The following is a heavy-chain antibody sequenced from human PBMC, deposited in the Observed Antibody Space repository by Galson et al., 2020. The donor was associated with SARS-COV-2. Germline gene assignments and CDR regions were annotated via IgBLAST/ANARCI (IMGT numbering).Heavy chain of an antibody. CDR3: AKGGGEGGYDYYDYMDV. Sequence: GGSLRLSCAASGFTFSSYGMHWVRQAPGKGLEWVAVIWYDGSNKYYADSVKGRFTISRDNSKNTLYLQMNSLRAEDTAVYYCAKGGGEGGYDYYDYMDVWGKGTTVTVSS. CDR2: IWYDGSNK. CDR1: GFTFSSYG. D-gene: IGHD3-16*01. V-gene: IGHV3-33*06. J-gene: IGHJ6*03.